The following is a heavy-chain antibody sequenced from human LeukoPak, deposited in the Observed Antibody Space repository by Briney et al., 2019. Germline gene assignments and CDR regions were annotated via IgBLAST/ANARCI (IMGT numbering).Heavy chain of an antibody. J-gene: IGHJ4*02. D-gene: IGHD2-2*01. V-gene: IGHV4-4*08. CDR3: ARRVPAASGGGLDY. CDR2: VNAVGST. Sequence: SETLSLTCAVSGGSLSGYYWNWIRQPPGKGLEWIGYVNAVGSTKYNPSLSSRLTISVDKSKNQFSLKLNSVTAADSAVYFCARRVPAASGGGLDYWGQGTLVAASS. CDR1: GGSLSGYY.